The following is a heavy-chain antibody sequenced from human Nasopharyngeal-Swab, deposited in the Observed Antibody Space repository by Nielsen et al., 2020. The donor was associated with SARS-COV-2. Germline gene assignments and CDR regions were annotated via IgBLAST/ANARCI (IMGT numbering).Heavy chain of an antibody. CDR2: IYNTGRT. Sequence: SETLPLTCTVSGASISNHYWNWIRLPPGKGLEWIAFIYNTGRTIYNPSLQSRVTISSDTSKNQFSLKLTSVTAADMGVYFCAGGSGYRFDYWGQGALVTVSS. CDR1: GASISNHY. J-gene: IGHJ4*02. V-gene: IGHV4-59*08. D-gene: IGHD3-22*01. CDR3: AGGSGYRFDY.